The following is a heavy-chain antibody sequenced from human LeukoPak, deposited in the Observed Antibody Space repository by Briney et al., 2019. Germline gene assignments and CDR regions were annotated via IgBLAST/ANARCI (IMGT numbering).Heavy chain of an antibody. J-gene: IGHJ6*03. Sequence: SETLSLTCTVSGGSISYYYWSWIRQPAGKGLEWIGRIYSNGSSKDNPSLKSRVTMSVDTPNNKISLKLSSVTAADTAVYYCARIIRGRDHYQYMDVWGTGTTVIVSS. CDR1: GGSISYYY. CDR2: IYSNGSS. CDR3: ARIIRGRDHYQYMDV. D-gene: IGHD3-16*01. V-gene: IGHV4-4*07.